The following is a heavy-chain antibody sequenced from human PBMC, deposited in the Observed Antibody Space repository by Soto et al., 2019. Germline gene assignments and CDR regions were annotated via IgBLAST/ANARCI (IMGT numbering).Heavy chain of an antibody. CDR3: AENWRYSSSWQNLFFWY. V-gene: IGHV3-23*01. J-gene: IGHJ4*02. CDR1: GFTFSSYA. Sequence: PGGSLRLSCAASGFTFSSYAMSWVRQAPGKGLEWVSAISGSGGSTYYADSVKGRFTISRDNSKNTLYLQMNSLRAEDTAVYYCAENWRYSSSWQNLFFWYWGQGTLVTVSS. D-gene: IGHD6-13*01. CDR2: ISGSGGST.